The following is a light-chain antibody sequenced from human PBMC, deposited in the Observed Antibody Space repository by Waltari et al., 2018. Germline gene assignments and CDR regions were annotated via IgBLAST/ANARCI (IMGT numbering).Light chain of an antibody. CDR2: GAS. CDR1: QSVSSSD. Sequence: EIVLTQSPGTLSLSPGERATLSCRASQSVSSSDLAWYQQKPGQAPRLLIYGASSSATGIPYRFSGSGSGTDFTLTISRLEPEDFAVYYCQQYGSSPFGFGPGTKVDIK. CDR3: QQYGSSPFG. J-gene: IGKJ3*01. V-gene: IGKV3-20*01.